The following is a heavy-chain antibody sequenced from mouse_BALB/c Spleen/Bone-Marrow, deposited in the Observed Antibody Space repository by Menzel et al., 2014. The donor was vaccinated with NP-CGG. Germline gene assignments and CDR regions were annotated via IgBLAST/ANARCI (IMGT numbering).Heavy chain of an antibody. D-gene: IGHD2-12*01. J-gene: IGHJ4*01. V-gene: IGHV1-20*02. CDR1: GYSFTSYT. CDR3: ARLVLRNAMEY. Sequence: EVQRVESGPELVKPGASMEISCKASGYSFTSYTINWVKQSHGKHLEWIGLINPYNDDTNYNQKFKGKATLTVDKSSSTAVMELRSLASEDSTVYECARLVLRNAMEYWGQGTPVTVSS. CDR2: INPYNDDT.